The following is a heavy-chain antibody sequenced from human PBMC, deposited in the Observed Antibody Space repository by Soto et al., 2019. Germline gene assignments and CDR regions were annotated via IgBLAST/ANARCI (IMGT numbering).Heavy chain of an antibody. Sequence: QVQLVQSGAEVKKPGSSVKVSCKASGGTFSSYAISWVRQAPGQGLEWMGGIIPIFGTANYAQKFQGRVTRTADEXXSXAXXELSSLRSEDTAVYYCARGAGYWSGGSCHSGAFDIWGQGTMVTVSS. J-gene: IGHJ3*02. CDR2: IIPIFGTA. V-gene: IGHV1-69*12. CDR1: GGTFSSYA. CDR3: ARGAGYWSGGSCHSGAFDI. D-gene: IGHD2-15*01.